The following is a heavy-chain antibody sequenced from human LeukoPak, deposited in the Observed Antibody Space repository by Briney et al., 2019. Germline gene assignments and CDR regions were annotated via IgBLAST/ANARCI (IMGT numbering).Heavy chain of an antibody. D-gene: IGHD3-16*01. CDR2: IYYSGST. CDR1: GGSISSYY. V-gene: IGHV4-59*01. Sequence: PSETLSLTCTVSGGSISSYYWSWIRQPPGKGLEWIGYIYYSGSTYYNPSLKSRVTISADTSNNQFSLKLTSVTAADTAVYYCARTGLRLQTGYHMDVWGKGTTVTVSS. J-gene: IGHJ6*03. CDR3: ARTGLRLQTGYHMDV.